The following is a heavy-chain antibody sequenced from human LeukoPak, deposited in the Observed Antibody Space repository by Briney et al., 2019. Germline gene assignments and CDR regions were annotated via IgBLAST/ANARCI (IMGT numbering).Heavy chain of an antibody. CDR3: ASGSGHLFDD. Sequence: SETLSLTCAVSGASISSGYYWAWVRQPPGKGLEWIASIHGTGNTYYNPSLKSRVTMSLDTPKNHFSLTLRSVTAADTAVYFCASGSGHLFDDWGQGTLVTVSS. CDR1: GASISSGYY. D-gene: IGHD2-15*01. CDR2: IHGTGNT. V-gene: IGHV4-38-2*01. J-gene: IGHJ4*02.